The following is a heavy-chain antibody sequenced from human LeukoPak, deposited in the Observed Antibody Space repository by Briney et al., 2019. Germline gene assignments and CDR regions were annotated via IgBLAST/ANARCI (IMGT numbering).Heavy chain of an antibody. J-gene: IGHJ6*02. CDR1: GFTFSSYW. Sequence: GGSLRLSSAASGFTFSSYWMSWVRQAPGKGLEWVANIKQDGSEKYYVDSVKGRFTISRDNAKNSLYLQMNSLRAEDTAVYYCARLYYDFWSGYLLYYYYYGMDVWGQGTTVTVSS. CDR3: ARLYYDFWSGYLLYYYYYGMDV. V-gene: IGHV3-7*03. D-gene: IGHD3-3*01. CDR2: IKQDGSEK.